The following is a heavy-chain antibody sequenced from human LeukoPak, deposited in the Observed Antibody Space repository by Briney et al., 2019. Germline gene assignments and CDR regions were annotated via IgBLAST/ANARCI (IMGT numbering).Heavy chain of an antibody. CDR1: GFTFSSYA. Sequence: GGSLRLSCAASGFTFSSYAMHWVRQAPGKGLEWVAVISYDGSNKYYADSVKGRFTISRGNSKNTLYLQMNSLRAEDTAVYYCARDRRDGYDYGYYYYGMDVWGQGTTVTVSS. CDR3: ARDRRDGYDYGYYYYGMDV. J-gene: IGHJ6*02. CDR2: ISYDGSNK. V-gene: IGHV3-30-3*01. D-gene: IGHD5-24*01.